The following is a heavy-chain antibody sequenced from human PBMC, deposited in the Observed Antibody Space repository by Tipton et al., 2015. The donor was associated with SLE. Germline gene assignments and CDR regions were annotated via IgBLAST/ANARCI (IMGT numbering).Heavy chain of an antibody. CDR3: ARDRGTYYNFWSGYYNFDY. CDR1: GYTFTGYY. V-gene: IGHV1-2*06. Sequence: QLVQSGAEVKKPGASVKVSCKASGYTFTGYYMHWVRQAPGQGLEWMGRINSNSGGTNYAQKFQGRVTMTRDTSISTAYMELSRLRSDGTAVYYCARDRGTYYNFWSGYYNFDYWGQGTLVTVSS. CDR2: INSNSGGT. D-gene: IGHD3-3*01. J-gene: IGHJ4*02.